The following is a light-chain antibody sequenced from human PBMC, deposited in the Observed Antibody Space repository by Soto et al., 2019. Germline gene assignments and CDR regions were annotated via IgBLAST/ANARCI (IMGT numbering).Light chain of an antibody. V-gene: IGKV1-5*03. CDR2: KAS. J-gene: IGKJ1*01. CDR3: QQYKDNWT. CDR1: QSISSW. Sequence: DIQMTQSPSTLSASVGDRVTITCRASQSISSWLAWYQQKPGQAPKLLIYKASTLQSGVPSRYSGSGSGTEFTLAISSLQPDDSASYYCQQYKDNWTFGQETKVEIK.